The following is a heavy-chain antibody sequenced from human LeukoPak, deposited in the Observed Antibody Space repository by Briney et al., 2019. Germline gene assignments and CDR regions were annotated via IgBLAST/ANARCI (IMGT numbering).Heavy chain of an antibody. Sequence: PSETLSLTCTVSGGSINTDSYFWAWIRQPPGKGLEWIGYIFYSGCTDYIPSLKIRVTIPVDTSKNQFSLRLSSVTAADTAVYYCASGGPDRFDPWGQGTLVTVSS. CDR3: ASGGPDRFDP. D-gene: IGHD3-10*01. CDR1: GGSINTDSYF. V-gene: IGHV4-61*01. J-gene: IGHJ5*02. CDR2: IFYSGCT.